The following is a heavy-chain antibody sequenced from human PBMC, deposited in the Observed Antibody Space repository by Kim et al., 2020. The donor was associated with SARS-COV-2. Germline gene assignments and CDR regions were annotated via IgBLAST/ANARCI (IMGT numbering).Heavy chain of an antibody. CDR1: GYTFTKYA. D-gene: IGHD3-22*01. CDR3: ARDTYYYDSSGYYRGSWFDP. CDR2: INAGNGNT. V-gene: IGHV1-3*01. J-gene: IGHJ5*02. Sequence: ASVKVSCKASGYTFTKYAMHWVRQAPGQRLEWMGWINAGNGNTKYSQKFQGRVTITRDTSASTAYMEMSSLRSEDTAVYYCARDTYYYDSSGYYRGSWFDPWGQGTLVTVSS.